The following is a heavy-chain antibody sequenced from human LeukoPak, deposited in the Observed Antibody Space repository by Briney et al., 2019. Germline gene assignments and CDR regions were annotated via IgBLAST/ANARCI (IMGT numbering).Heavy chain of an antibody. J-gene: IGHJ4*02. CDR3: VRDRGANGWLDY. V-gene: IGHV6-1*01. CDR1: GDSVSSNSAA. D-gene: IGHD2-8*01. CDR2: TYYRSKWYN. Sequence: SQTLSLTCAISGDSVSSNSAAWNWIRRSPSRGLEWLARTYYRSKWYNDYAVSVKSRININADTSKNQFSLQLKSVTPEDTAVYYCVRDRGANGWLDYWGQGTLVTVSS.